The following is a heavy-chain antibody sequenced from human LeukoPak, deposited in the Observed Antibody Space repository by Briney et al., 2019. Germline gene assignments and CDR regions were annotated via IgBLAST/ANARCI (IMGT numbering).Heavy chain of an antibody. D-gene: IGHD5-12*01. J-gene: IGHJ4*02. CDR3: ARQGLGYSGYGLYFDY. CDR1: GYSFTSYW. V-gene: IGHV5-51*01. CDR2: IYPGDSDT. Sequence: GESLKISCKGSGYSFTSYWIGWVRQMPGKGLEWMGIIYPGDSDTRYSPSFQGQVTISADKSISTAYLQWSSLKASDTAMYYCARQGLGYSGYGLYFDYWGQGTLVTVSS.